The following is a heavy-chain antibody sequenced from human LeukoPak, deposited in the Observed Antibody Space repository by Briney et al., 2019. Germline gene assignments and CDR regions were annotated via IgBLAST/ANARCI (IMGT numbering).Heavy chain of an antibody. V-gene: IGHV3-30*02. CDR3: ATFGRYSSSWLEDY. D-gene: IGHD6-13*01. Sequence: PGGSLRLSCAASGFTFSSYGMHWVRQAPGKGLEWVAFKRYDGSNKYYADSVKGRFTISRDNSKNTLYLQMNSLRAEDTAVYYCATFGRYSSSWLEDYWGQGTLVTVSS. CDR1: GFTFSSYG. J-gene: IGHJ4*02. CDR2: KRYDGSNK.